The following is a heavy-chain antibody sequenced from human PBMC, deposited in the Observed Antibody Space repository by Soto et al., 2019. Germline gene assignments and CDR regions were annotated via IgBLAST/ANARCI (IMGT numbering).Heavy chain of an antibody. D-gene: IGHD3-22*01. Sequence: GGSLTLSCAASAFTFSDYYMSWIRQAPGKGLEWVSYISSSGSIIYYADSVKGRFTISRDNAKNSLYLQMNSLRAEDTAVYYCARDLGYYDSSGYFDYWGQGTRVTVSS. CDR1: AFTFSDYY. CDR2: ISSSGSII. J-gene: IGHJ4*02. V-gene: IGHV3-11*01. CDR3: ARDLGYYDSSGYFDY.